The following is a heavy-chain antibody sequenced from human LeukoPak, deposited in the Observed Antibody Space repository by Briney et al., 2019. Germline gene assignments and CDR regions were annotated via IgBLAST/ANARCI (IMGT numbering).Heavy chain of an antibody. CDR1: GYTFTISD. CDR2: LKPNSGNT. Sequence: ASLRVSSKAPGYTFTISDINWVRQALGQGLERMGWLKPNSGNTGYAQEFEGRLTLTRNPTISRVYMGMSSQRTTGTAMSYWQRGGDIVATDQYWGQGTLVTVSS. D-gene: IGHD5-12*01. J-gene: IGHJ4*02. V-gene: IGHV1-8*01. CDR3: QRGGDIVATDQY.